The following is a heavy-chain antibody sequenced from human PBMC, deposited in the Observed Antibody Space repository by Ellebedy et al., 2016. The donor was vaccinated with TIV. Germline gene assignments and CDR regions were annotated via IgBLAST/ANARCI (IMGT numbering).Heavy chain of an antibody. CDR2: INPDSGGT. CDR3: ARVLRATSGMDV. Sequence: ASVKVSCKTSGYIFTAYYKHWVRQAPGQGLEWMGWINPDSGGTNLPQKFQGRVTMTRDTSVNTAYMELNRLQSDDTAVYYCARVLRATSGMDVWGQGTTVIVS. D-gene: IGHD4/OR15-4a*01. J-gene: IGHJ6*02. CDR1: GYIFTAYY. V-gene: IGHV1-2*02.